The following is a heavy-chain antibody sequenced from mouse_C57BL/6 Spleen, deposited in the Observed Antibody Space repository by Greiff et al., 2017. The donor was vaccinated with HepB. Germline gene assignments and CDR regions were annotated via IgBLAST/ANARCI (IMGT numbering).Heavy chain of an antibody. Sequence: QVQLKQSGAELVRPGASVTLSCKASGYTFTDYEMHWVKQTPVHGLEWIGAIDPETGGTAYNQKFKGKAILTADKSSSTAYMELRSLTSEDSAVYYCTRDYDYDRAAWFAYWGQGTLVTVSA. V-gene: IGHV1-15*01. D-gene: IGHD2-4*01. CDR3: TRDYDYDRAAWFAY. J-gene: IGHJ3*01. CDR1: GYTFTDYE. CDR2: IDPETGGT.